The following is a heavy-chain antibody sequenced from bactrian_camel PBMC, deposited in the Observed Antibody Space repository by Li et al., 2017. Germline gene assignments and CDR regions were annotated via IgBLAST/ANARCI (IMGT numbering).Heavy chain of an antibody. D-gene: IGHD2*01. CDR1: GFTIGSSA. Sequence: VQLVESGGGSVQTGDTLKLSCTASGFTIGSSAMFWYRQAPGKERELVSSIAKTGGTTAYSGSVKGRFTVWRDYVKMTLYLQMNSLKTDDTAVYSCAVDIYGGAYDSKRPNNYWGRGTQVTVS. CDR3: AVDIYGGAYDSKRPNNY. CDR2: IAKTGGTT. V-gene: IGHV3S55*01. J-gene: IGHJ4*01.